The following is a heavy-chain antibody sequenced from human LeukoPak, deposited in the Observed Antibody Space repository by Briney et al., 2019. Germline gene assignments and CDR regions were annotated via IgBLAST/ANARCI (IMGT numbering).Heavy chain of an antibody. V-gene: IGHV4-34*01. CDR3: AGRYSSSWYGLGYYYYYMDV. J-gene: IGHJ6*03. CDR2: INHSGST. Sequence: SETLSLTCAVYGGSFSGYYWSWIRQPPGKGLEWIGEINHSGSTNYNPSLKSRVTISVDTSKNQFSLKLSSVTAADTAVYYCAGRYSSSWYGLGYYYYYMDVWGKGTTVTISS. CDR1: GGSFSGYY. D-gene: IGHD6-13*01.